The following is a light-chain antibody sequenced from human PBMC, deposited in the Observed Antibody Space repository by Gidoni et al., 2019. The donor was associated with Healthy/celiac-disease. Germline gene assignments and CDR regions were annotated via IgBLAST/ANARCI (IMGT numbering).Light chain of an antibody. J-gene: IGLJ3*02. CDR2: KDS. CDR1: VLAKKKY. Sequence: SYELTQPSSVSVSPGQTARITCSGDVLAKKKYARWFQQKPGQAPVLVISKDSERPSGIPERFSGSSSGTTVTLTISGAQVEDEADYYCYSAADNNLRVFGGGTKLTVL. V-gene: IGLV3-27*01. CDR3: YSAADNNLRV.